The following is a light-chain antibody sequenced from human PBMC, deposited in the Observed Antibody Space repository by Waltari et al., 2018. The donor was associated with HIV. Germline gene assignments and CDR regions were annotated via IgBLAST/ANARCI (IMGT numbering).Light chain of an antibody. J-gene: IGKJ2*02. Sequence: PEARAILSCRASQSVTSGYVVCYQQRPGQAPRLIIFDTSRRASGIPDRFSGSGSGTDFTRTISSLEPEDFAVYYCQQYGNSPPCTFGQGTKLEIK. CDR1: QSVTSGY. CDR3: QQYGNSPPCT. V-gene: IGKV3-20*01. CDR2: DTS.